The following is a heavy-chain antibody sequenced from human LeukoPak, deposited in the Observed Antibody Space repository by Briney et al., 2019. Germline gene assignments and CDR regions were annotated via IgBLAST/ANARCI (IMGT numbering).Heavy chain of an antibody. CDR1: GFTFSNYG. J-gene: IGHJ3*02. D-gene: IGHD2-15*01. CDR3: ARDCGGGSCYGPYDAFDI. CDR2: ISYDGSTK. V-gene: IGHV3-30*03. Sequence: GGSLRLSCAASGFTFSNYGMLWVRQAPGRGLEWVALISYDGSTKYYADSVKGRFTISRDNAKNSLYLQMNSLRAEDTAVYYCARDCGGGSCYGPYDAFDIWGQGTMVTVSS.